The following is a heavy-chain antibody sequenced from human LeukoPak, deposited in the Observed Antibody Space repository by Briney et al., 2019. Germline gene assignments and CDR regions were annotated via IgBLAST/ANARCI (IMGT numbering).Heavy chain of an antibody. J-gene: IGHJ6*03. CDR2: IGSDGRT. V-gene: IGHV3-53*01. Sequence: GGSLRLSCAASGFTVSSNYMSWVRQAPGKGLECVSVIGSDGRTYYANSVKGRFTISGDIPKNMLYLQMNSLRADDTAVYYCARALKGLRRRIGGTTTFEYYYYMDVWGKGTTVTISS. CDR3: ARALKGLRRRIGGTTTFEYYYYMDV. CDR1: GFTVSSNY. D-gene: IGHD1-26*01.